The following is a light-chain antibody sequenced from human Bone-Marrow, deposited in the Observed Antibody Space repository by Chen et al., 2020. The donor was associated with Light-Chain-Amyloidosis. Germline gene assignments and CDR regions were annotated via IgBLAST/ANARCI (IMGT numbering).Light chain of an antibody. CDR2: AAS. Sequence: DIQMTQSPSSLSASVGDRVTIICRASQSISGYLNWYQRKPGEAPKLLIYAASSLQTGVPSRFSGSGSGTDFTLTISSLQPEDFTTYYCQQSYSTPYTFGQGTKLEIK. J-gene: IGKJ2*01. V-gene: IGKV1-39*01. CDR3: QQSYSTPYT. CDR1: QSISGY.